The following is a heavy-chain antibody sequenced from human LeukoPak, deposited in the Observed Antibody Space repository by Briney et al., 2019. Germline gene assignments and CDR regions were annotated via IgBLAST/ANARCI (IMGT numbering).Heavy chain of an antibody. V-gene: IGHV3-33*01. CDR2: IWYDRSNK. CDR1: GFTFSSYG. J-gene: IGHJ4*02. Sequence: PGRSLRLSCAASGFTFSSYGMHWVRQAPGKGLEWVAVIWYDRSNKYYADSVKGRFTISRDNSKNTLYLQMNSLRAEDTAVYYCVRGTEVVVAATHLDYWGQGTLVTVSS. D-gene: IGHD2-15*01. CDR3: VRGTEVVVAATHLDY.